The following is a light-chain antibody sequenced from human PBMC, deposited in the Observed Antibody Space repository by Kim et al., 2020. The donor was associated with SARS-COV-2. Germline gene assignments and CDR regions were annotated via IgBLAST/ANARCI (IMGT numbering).Light chain of an antibody. CDR3: AAWDDSLNNYV. CDR1: SSNIAINT. V-gene: IGLV1-44*01. CDR2: SNN. Sequence: GQRVTISCSGSSSNIAINTVNWYQQLPGTAPKLLIYSNNQRPSGLPDRFSGSKSDTSASLAISGLQSEDAADYYCAAWDDSLNNYVFGTGTKVTVL. J-gene: IGLJ1*01.